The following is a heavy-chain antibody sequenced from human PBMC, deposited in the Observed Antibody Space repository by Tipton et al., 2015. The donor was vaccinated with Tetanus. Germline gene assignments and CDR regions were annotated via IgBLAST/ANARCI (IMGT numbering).Heavy chain of an antibody. CDR3: AKSDRVTRTSWYFHD. CDR1: GGSLSSGTFY. J-gene: IGHJ4*02. CDR2: IYYNGNT. V-gene: IGHV4-39*01. D-gene: IGHD2-2*01. Sequence: TLSLTCTISGGSLSSGTFYWDWIRQPPGKGLEWIGNIYYNGNTLQNPSLKSRVTLSLDTSKNQFSLRLNSVTAVDTAVYYCAKSDRVTRTSWYFHDWGQGTLVTVSS.